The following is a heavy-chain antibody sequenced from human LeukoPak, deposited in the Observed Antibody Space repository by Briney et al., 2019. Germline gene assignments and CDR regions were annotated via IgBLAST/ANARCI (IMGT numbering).Heavy chain of an antibody. Sequence: GGSLRLSCAASGFTFSSYSMNCVRQAPGKGLEWVSSISSSSSYIYYADSVKGRFTISRDNAKNSLYLQMNSLRAEDTAVYYCARGGIVVVPAAPNNWFDPWGQGTLVTVSS. J-gene: IGHJ5*02. CDR2: ISSSSSYI. CDR1: GFTFSSYS. CDR3: ARGGIVVVPAAPNNWFDP. D-gene: IGHD2-2*01. V-gene: IGHV3-21*01.